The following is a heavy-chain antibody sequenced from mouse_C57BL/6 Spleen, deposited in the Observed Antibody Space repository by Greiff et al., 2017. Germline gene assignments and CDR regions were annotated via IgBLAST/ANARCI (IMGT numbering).Heavy chain of an antibody. Sequence: QVQLQQPGAELVKPGASVKLSCKASGYTFTSYWMHWVKQRPGRGLEWSGRIDPNSGGTKYNEKFKSKATLTVDKPSSTAYMQLSSLTSEDSAVYYCARGDYYGSSEAYWGQGTLVTVSA. J-gene: IGHJ3*01. CDR3: ARGDYYGSSEAY. CDR2: IDPNSGGT. CDR1: GYTFTSYW. V-gene: IGHV1-72*01. D-gene: IGHD1-1*01.